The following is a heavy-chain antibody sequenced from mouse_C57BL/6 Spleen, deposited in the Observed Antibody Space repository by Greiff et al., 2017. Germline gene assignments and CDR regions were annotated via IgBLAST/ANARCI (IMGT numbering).Heavy chain of an antibody. CDR3: ARAHHWYFGG. J-gene: IGHJ1*03. V-gene: IGHV7-3*01. Sequence: EVQLLESGAGLVQPGGSVSLSCAASGFTFTDYYMSWVRQPPGQALEWLGFIRNKANGYPTEYSSSVKGRFTISRDTSQTILYLQMNALSAGTRATYDGARAHHWYFGGWGTGTTVTVSS. CDR2: IRNKANGYPT. CDR1: GFTFTDYY.